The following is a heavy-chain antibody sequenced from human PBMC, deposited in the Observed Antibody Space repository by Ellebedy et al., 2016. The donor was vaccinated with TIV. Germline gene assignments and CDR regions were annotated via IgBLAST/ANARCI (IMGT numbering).Heavy chain of an antibody. D-gene: IGHD2-21*02. CDR3: ARDPAGYCGGDCYSNGFDY. CDR2: IVGNGGST. J-gene: IGHJ4*02. Sequence: PGGSLRLSCSASGFTFSSYAMHWVRQAPGKGLEYVSAIVGNGGSTYYADSVKGRFTISRDNSKNTLYLQMNSLRAEDTAVYYCARDPAGYCGGDCYSNGFDYWGQGTLVTVSS. V-gene: IGHV3-64*04. CDR1: GFTFSSYA.